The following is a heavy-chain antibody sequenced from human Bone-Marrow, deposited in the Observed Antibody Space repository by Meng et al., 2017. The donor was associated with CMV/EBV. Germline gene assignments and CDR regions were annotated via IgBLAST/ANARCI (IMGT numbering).Heavy chain of an antibody. D-gene: IGHD3-10*01. CDR1: GFSLSTSAMR. CDR2: IDCDDDE. Sequence: SGPTLVTPTQTLTLTCTFSGFSLSTSAMRVSWIRQPPGKALECLACIDCDDDEFYSMSLKTRLTISKHNYKIQVVRTMTNMDPEDTATYYCARMGVTSDIFDYWGQGTLVTVSS. CDR3: ARMGVTSDIFDY. V-gene: IGHV2-70D*14. J-gene: IGHJ4*02.